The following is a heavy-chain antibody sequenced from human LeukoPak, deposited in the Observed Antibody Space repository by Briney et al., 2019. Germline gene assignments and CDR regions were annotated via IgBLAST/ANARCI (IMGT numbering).Heavy chain of an antibody. CDR1: GFTVSTNY. CDR2: ISGSGGDT. Sequence: GGSLRLSCAASGFTVSTNYMSWVRLAPGKGLEWVSGISGSGGDTYYTDSVKGRFTISRDNSGTTVSLQMNSLTTDDTAVYFCAKEGRLTVAAVVVENYFDYWGQGTPVIVSA. J-gene: IGHJ4*02. D-gene: IGHD3-22*01. CDR3: AKEGRLTVAAVVVENYFDY. V-gene: IGHV3-23*01.